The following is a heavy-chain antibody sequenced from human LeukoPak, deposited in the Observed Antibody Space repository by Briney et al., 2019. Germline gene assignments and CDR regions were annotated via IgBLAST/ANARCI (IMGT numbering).Heavy chain of an antibody. J-gene: IGHJ4*02. V-gene: IGHV3-21*01. CDR3: ARGYCSGGSCRKLDY. CDR1: GFTFSSYS. CDR2: ISSSSSYI. Sequence: PGGSLRLSCAASGFTFSSYSMNWVRQAPGKGLEWVSSISSSSSYIYYADSVKGRFTISRGNAKNSLYLQMNSLRAEDTAVYYCARGYCSGGSCRKLDYWGQGTLVTVSS. D-gene: IGHD2-15*01.